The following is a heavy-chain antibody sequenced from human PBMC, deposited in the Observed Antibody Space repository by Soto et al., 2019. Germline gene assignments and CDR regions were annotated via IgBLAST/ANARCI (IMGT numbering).Heavy chain of an antibody. CDR2: IIPILGIA. V-gene: IGHV1-69*08. CDR1: GGTFSSYT. D-gene: IGHD3-10*01. Sequence: QVQLVQSGAEVKKPGSSVKVSCKASGGTFSSYTISWVRQAPGQGLEWMGRIIPILGIANYAQKFQGRVTITADKSTSTAYMELSSLRSEDTAVYYCARESGRCGEKTFDYWGQGTLVTVSS. J-gene: IGHJ4*02. CDR3: ARESGRCGEKTFDY.